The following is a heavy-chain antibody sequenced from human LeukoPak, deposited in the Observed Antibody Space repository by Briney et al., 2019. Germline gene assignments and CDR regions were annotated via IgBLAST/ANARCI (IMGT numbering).Heavy chain of an antibody. CDR1: GGAISNSELY. Sequence: PSETLSLTCTASGGAISNSELYWGWVRQPPGKGLEWIAMIYYSGSTYSNPSLKSRVTISVDTSKNQFSLKVRSVTAADSAVYFCARLAGHHNNGRFDFWGQGVLVSVSS. CDR3: ARLAGHHNNGRFDF. CDR2: IYYSGST. J-gene: IGHJ4*02. V-gene: IGHV4-39*01. D-gene: IGHD1-1*01.